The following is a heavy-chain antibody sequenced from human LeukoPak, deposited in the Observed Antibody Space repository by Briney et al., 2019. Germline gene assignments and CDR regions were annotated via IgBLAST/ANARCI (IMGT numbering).Heavy chain of an antibody. CDR3: AGSRITKIVVTGFDI. Sequence: PGGSLRLSCAASGFTFSNCWMSWVRQAPGKGLEWVANIKQDGSEKYYVDSVKGRFTISRDNAKNSLSLEINNLRTEDTAVYYCAGSRITKIVVTGFDIWGQGTMVTVSS. CDR2: IKQDGSEK. J-gene: IGHJ3*02. CDR1: GFTFSNCW. V-gene: IGHV3-7*01. D-gene: IGHD3-22*01.